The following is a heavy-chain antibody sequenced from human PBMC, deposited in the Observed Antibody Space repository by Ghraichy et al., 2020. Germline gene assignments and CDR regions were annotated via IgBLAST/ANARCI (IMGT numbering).Heavy chain of an antibody. V-gene: IGHV3-33*01. CDR3: ARDRIEMATTAVGY. J-gene: IGHJ4*02. CDR2: IWYDGTNK. D-gene: IGHD5-24*01. CDR1: GFSFSSYG. Sequence: GGSLRLSCAASGFSFSSYGMHWVRQAPGKGLEWVAVIWYDGTNKYYADSMKGRFTISRDNSKNTLYLQMNSLRAEDTAVYYCARDRIEMATTAVGYWGQGTLVTVSS.